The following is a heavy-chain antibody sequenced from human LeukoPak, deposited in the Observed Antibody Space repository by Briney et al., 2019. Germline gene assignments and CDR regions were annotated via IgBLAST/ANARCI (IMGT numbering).Heavy chain of an antibody. J-gene: IGHJ4*02. CDR3: ARGVGDQDFDY. CDR2: INPNSGGT. CDR1: GYTFTSYG. Sequence: GASVKVSCKASGYTFTSYGISWVRQAPGQGLEWMGWINPNSGGTNYAQRFQGRVTMTRDTSISTAYMELSRLRSDDTAVYYCARGVGDQDFDYWGQGTLVTVSS. D-gene: IGHD3-16*01. V-gene: IGHV1-2*02.